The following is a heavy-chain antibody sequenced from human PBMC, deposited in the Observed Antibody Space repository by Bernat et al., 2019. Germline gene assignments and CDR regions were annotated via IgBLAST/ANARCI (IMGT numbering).Heavy chain of an antibody. V-gene: IGHV3-23*01. CDR1: GFTFSSYA. J-gene: IGHJ3*02. CDR3: AKDPVALDAFDI. CDR2: ISGSGGST. Sequence: EVQLLESGGGLVQPGGSLRLSCAASGFTFSSYAMSWVRQAPGKGLEWVPAISGSGGSTYYADSVKGRFTISRDNSKNTLYLQMNSLRAEDTAVYYCAKDPVALDAFDIWGQGTMVTVSS. D-gene: IGHD5-12*01.